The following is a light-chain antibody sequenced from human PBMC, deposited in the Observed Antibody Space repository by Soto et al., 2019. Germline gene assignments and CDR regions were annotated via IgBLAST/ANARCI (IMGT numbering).Light chain of an antibody. V-gene: IGKV1-39*01. Sequence: DIQMNQSPSSLSASVGDRVTITCRASQNIFSYLSEYQHKPGSASYLLIYAASSLRSGVPSSFIGLVSGTDFALTISSLQPEDFATLYCPHIYSVPRTCGQGTKLEI. CDR3: PHIYSVPRT. J-gene: IGKJ2*02. CDR2: AAS. CDR1: QNIFSY.